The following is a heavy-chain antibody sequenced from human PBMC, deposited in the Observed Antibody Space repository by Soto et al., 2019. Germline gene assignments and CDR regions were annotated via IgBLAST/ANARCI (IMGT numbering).Heavy chain of an antibody. D-gene: IGHD3-3*01. CDR1: GFRFDDYN. V-gene: IGHV3-43*01. CDR3: ARETLSFGSALDV. Sequence: GGSLRLSCAASGFRFDDYNMHWVRQAPGKGLEWVSLITWNGGNKYYEDSVKGRFTISRDGTTQSVSLQMTSPKREDTGVYYCARETLSFGSALDVWGQGTTVTVSS. CDR2: ITWNGGNK. J-gene: IGHJ6*02.